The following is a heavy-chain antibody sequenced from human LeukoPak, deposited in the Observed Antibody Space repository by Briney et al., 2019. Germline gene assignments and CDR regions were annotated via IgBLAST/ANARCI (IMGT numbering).Heavy chain of an antibody. CDR2: INPNSGGT. D-gene: IGHD6-13*01. CDR1: GYTFTSYA. CDR3: ARNGDSSSWYWDYFDY. V-gene: IGHV1-2*02. J-gene: IGHJ4*02. Sequence: GASVKVSCKASGYTFTSYAMHWVRQAPGQGLEWMGWINPNSGGTNYAQKFQGRVTVTRDTSIGTVYMELGRLRSDDTAVYYCARNGDSSSWYWDYFDYWGQGTLVTVSS.